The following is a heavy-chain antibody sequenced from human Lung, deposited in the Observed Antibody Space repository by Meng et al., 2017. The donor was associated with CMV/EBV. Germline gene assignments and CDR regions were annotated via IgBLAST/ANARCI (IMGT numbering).Heavy chain of an antibody. D-gene: IGHD1-14*01. V-gene: IGHV4-30-4*01. CDR2: IYESGST. CDR3: AREGTNSYYFDY. Sequence: VSGASISSGASSWSWLRQPPGKGLEWIGYIYESGSTSYNPSLESRVTISVDTSKNQFSLKVMSVTAADTAVYYCAREGTNSYYFDYWGQGTLVTVSS. J-gene: IGHJ4*02. CDR1: GASISSGASS.